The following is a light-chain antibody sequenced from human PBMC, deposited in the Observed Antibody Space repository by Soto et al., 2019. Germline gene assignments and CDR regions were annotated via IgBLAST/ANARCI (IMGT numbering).Light chain of an antibody. CDR3: QQYHYWWT. CDR2: DAS. J-gene: IGKJ1*01. Sequence: EIVLTQSPGTLSLSPGERATLSCRASQNVDTKYLAWYQFKPGQAPRLLIHDASSRATGISARFSGSGSGTEFTLTISSLQSEDFAVYYCQQYHYWWTFGQGTKVDIK. V-gene: IGKV3D-15*01. CDR1: QNVDTKY.